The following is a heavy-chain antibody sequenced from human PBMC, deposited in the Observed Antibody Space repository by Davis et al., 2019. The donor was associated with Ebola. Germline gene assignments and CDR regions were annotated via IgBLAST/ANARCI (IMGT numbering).Heavy chain of an antibody. J-gene: IGHJ5*02. CDR2: IYSGGST. Sequence: GESPKTPCAAPGFTVRSNYLSRVRQAPGQGLEWVSVIYSGGSTYYADSVKGRYTISRDNSKNTLYLQMNSLRAEDTAVYYCAKAPRITIFGVVIGWFDPWGQGTLVTVSS. D-gene: IGHD3-3*01. CDR1: GFTVRSNY. V-gene: IGHV3-53*01. CDR3: AKAPRITIFGVVIGWFDP.